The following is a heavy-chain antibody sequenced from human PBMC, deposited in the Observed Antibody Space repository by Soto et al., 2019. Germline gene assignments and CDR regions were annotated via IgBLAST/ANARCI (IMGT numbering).Heavy chain of an antibody. CDR3: ERAHITMIAYGAFDI. CDR1: GYTFTGYY. J-gene: IGHJ3*02. V-gene: IGHV1-2*04. D-gene: IGHD3-22*01. CDR2: INPNSGGT. Sequence: GASVKVSCKASGYTFTGYYMHWVRQAPGQGLEWMGWINPNSGGTNYAQKFQGWVTMTRDTSISTAYMELSRLRSDDTAVYYCERAHITMIAYGAFDIWGQGTMVTVSS.